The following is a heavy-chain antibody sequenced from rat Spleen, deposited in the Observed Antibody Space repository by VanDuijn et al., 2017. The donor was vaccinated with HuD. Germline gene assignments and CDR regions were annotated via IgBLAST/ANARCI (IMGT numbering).Heavy chain of an antibody. CDR2: ISYDGSST. D-gene: IGHD1-1*01. Sequence: EVQLVESGGGLVQPGRSLKLSCAASGFTFSDYNMAWVRQAPKKGLEWVATISYDGSSTYYRDSVKGRFTISRDNAKSTLYLQMDSLRSEDTATYYCARQGDYYSGDDYFDYWGQGVMVTVFS. CDR3: ARQGDYYSGDDYFDY. J-gene: IGHJ2*01. CDR1: GFTFSDYN. V-gene: IGHV5-7*01.